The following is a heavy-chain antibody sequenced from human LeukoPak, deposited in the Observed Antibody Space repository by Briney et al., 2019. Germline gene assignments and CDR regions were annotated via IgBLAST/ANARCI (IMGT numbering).Heavy chain of an antibody. V-gene: IGHV1-46*01. CDR1: GYTFTSYY. CDR2: INPSGGST. CDR3: ARGGPYIAAAAHFDY. J-gene: IGHJ4*02. D-gene: IGHD6-13*01. Sequence: ASVKVSCKASGYTFTSYYMHWVRQAPGQGLEWMGIINPSGGSTSYAQKFQGRVTMTRDMSTSTVYMELSSLRSEDTAVYYCARGGPYIAAAAHFDYWGQGTLVTVYS.